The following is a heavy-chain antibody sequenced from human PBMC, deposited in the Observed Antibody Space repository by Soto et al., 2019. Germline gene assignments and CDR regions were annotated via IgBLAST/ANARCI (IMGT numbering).Heavy chain of an antibody. J-gene: IGHJ5*02. CDR3: ARHINTIFGVVITDLNWFDP. Sequence: SETLSLTCTVSGGSISSSSYYWGWIRQPPXKGLEWIGSIYYSGSTYYNPSLKSRVTISVDTSKNQFSLKLSSVTAADTAVYYCARHINTIFGVVITDLNWFDPWGQGTLVTVSS. V-gene: IGHV4-39*01. D-gene: IGHD3-3*01. CDR2: IYYSGST. CDR1: GGSISSSSYY.